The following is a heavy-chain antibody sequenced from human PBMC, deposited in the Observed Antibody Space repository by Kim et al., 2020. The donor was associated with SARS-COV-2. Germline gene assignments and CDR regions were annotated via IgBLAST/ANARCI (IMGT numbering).Heavy chain of an antibody. D-gene: IGHD3-10*01. CDR3: ARVVTMVQGVIRAPYYYYYMDV. Sequence: SETLSLTCTVSGGSISSYYWSWVRQPPGKGLEWIGYIYYSGSTNENPYLTRRVTKSVDTSKNQFSLKLSSVTAADTAVYYCARVVTMVQGVIRAPYYYYYMDVWGKGTTVTVSS. CDR1: GGSISSYY. V-gene: IGHV4-59*01. J-gene: IGHJ6*03. CDR2: IYYSGST.